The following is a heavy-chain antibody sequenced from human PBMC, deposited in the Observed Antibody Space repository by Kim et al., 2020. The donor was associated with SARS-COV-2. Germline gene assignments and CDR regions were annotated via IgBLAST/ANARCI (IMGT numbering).Heavy chain of an antibody. CDR3: IAGSGSSDFDY. D-gene: IGHD3-10*01. V-gene: IGHV3-11*06. J-gene: IGHJ4*02. CDR2: ISSSSSYT. Sequence: GGSLRLSCAASGFTFSDYYMSWIRQAPGKGLEWVSYISSSSSYTNYADSVKGRFTISRDNAKNSLYLQMNSLRAEDTAVYYCIAGSGSSDFDYWGQGTLVTVSS. CDR1: GFTFSDYY.